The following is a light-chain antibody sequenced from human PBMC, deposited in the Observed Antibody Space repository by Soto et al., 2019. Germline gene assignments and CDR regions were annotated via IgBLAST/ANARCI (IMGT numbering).Light chain of an antibody. CDR1: QSFSSAY. CDR2: GAS. CDR3: RQYGASGFT. Sequence: EIVLTQSPGTLSLSPGERATLSCRASQSFSSAYLGWYQQKSGQAPRLLIYGASTRATDIPDRFSGSGSGTDFTLTISRLEPEDFALYYCRQYGASGFTCGPGTKGDLK. V-gene: IGKV3-20*01. J-gene: IGKJ3*01.